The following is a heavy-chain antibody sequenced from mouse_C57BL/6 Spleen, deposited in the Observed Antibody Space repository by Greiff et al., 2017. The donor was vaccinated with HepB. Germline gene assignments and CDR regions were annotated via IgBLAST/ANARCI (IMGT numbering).Heavy chain of an antibody. D-gene: IGHD1-1*01. CDR1: GYAFTNYL. CDR2: INPGSGGT. V-gene: IGHV1-54*01. J-gene: IGHJ2*01. Sequence: QVQLQQSGAELVRPGTSVKVSCKASGYAFTNYLIEWVKQRPGQGLEWIGVINPGSGGTNYNEKFKGKATMTADNSSSTAYMQLSSLTAEDSAVYFCARNLDYYGSSYNYFDYWGQGTTLTVSS. CDR3: ARNLDYYGSSYNYFDY.